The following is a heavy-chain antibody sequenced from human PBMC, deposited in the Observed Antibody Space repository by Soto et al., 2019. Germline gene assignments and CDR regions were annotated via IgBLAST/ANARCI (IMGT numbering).Heavy chain of an antibody. CDR3: ARVSMDGYNSDDY. CDR1: GGTFSSYA. J-gene: IGHJ4*02. V-gene: IGHV1-69*13. D-gene: IGHD5-12*01. CDR2: IIPIFGTA. Sequence: VASVKVSCKASGGTFSSYAISWVRQAPGQGLEWMGGIIPIFGTANYAQKFQGRVTITADESTSTAYMELSSLRSEDTAVYYCARVSMDGYNSDDYWGQGNLVTVSS.